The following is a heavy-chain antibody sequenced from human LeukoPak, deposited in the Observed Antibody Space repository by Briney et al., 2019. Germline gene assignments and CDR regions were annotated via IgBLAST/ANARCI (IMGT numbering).Heavy chain of an antibody. CDR2: TYYRSKWYN. J-gene: IGHJ2*01. CDR3: ASLWFGDGPTGSRGEVGYFDL. CDR1: GDSVSSNSAA. V-gene: IGHV6-1*01. D-gene: IGHD3-10*01. Sequence: SQTLSLTCAISGDSVSSNSAAWNWIRQSPSRGLEWLGRTYYRSKWYNDYAVSVKSRITINPDTSKNQFSLQLNSVTPEDTAVYYCASLWFGDGPTGSRGEVGYFDLWGRGTLVTVSS.